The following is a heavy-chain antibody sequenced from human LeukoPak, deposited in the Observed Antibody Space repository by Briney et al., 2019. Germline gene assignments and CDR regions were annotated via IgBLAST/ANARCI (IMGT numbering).Heavy chain of an antibody. J-gene: IGHJ4*02. CDR3: AKELIAAAVVDY. D-gene: IGHD6-13*01. CDR2: ISGGGGPT. CDR1: GFTFSNYA. V-gene: IGHV3-23*01. Sequence: GGSLRLSCAASGFTFSNYAVSWVRQAPGKGLEWVSAISGGGGPTYYADSVKGRFTISRDNSKNTLYLQMNSLRAEDAAVYFCAKELIAAAVVDYWGQGTLVTVSS.